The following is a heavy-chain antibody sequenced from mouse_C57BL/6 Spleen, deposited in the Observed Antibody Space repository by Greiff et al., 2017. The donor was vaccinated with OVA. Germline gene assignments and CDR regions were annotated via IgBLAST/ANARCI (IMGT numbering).Heavy chain of an antibody. CDR2: IHPNSGST. CDR1: GYTFTSYW. Sequence: VQLQQPGAELVKPGASVKLSCKASGYTFTSYWMHWVKQRPGQGLEWIGMIHPNSGSTNYNEKFKSKATLTVDKSSSTAYMQLSSLTSEDSAVYYCVYYDYDGWFAYWGQGTLVTVSA. CDR3: VYYDYDGWFAY. V-gene: IGHV1-64*01. J-gene: IGHJ3*01. D-gene: IGHD2-4*01.